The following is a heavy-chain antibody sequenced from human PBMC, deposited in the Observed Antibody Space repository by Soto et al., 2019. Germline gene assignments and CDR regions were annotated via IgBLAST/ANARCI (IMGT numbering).Heavy chain of an antibody. CDR1: GGSISSGGYY. J-gene: IGHJ1*01. V-gene: IGHV4-31*03. Sequence: KASETLSLTCTVSGGSISSGGYYWSWIRQHPGKGLEWIGYIYYSGSTYYNPSLKSRVTISVDTSKNQFSLKLSSVTAADTAVYYCARGEGEYYDILTANSFQHWGQGTLVTVSS. D-gene: IGHD3-9*01. CDR2: IYYSGST. CDR3: ARGEGEYYDILTANSFQH.